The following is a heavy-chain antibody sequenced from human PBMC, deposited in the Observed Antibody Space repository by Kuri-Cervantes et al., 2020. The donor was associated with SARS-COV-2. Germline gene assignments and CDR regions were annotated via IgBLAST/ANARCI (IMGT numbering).Heavy chain of an antibody. Sequence: GESLKISCAASGFTFSSYAMSWVRQAPGKGLEWVSAISGSGGSTYYADSVKGRFTISRDNSKNTLYLQMNSLRDEDTAVYYCAKLTMVRGVIMDPAYWGQGTLVTVSS. CDR3: AKLTMVRGVIMDPAY. J-gene: IGHJ4*02. CDR1: GFTFSSYA. D-gene: IGHD3-10*01. V-gene: IGHV3-23*01. CDR2: ISGSGGST.